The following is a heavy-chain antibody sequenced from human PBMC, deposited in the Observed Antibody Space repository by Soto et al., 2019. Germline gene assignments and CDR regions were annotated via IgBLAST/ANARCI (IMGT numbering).Heavy chain of an antibody. CDR1: GGSISSYY. D-gene: IGHD3-10*01. V-gene: IGHV4-59*08. CDR3: ARQGFGPLNGLVDV. Sequence: QVQLQESGPGLVKPSETLSLSCTVSGGSISSYYWSWFRQSPGKRMEWIGYVHHSWGSSYNPSLHSRVAISPDTSKSQFSLKVTSVTATDTAVYYCARQGFGPLNGLVDVWGQGTTVTVAS. J-gene: IGHJ6*02. CDR2: VHHSWGS.